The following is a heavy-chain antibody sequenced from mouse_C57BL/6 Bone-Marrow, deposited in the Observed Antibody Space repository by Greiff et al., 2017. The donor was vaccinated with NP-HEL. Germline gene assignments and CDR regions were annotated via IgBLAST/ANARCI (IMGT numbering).Heavy chain of an antibody. J-gene: IGHJ2*01. CDR2: IYPGDGDT. D-gene: IGHD1-1*01. V-gene: IGHV1-80*01. CDR1: GYAFSSHW. Sequence: VQLQQSGAELVKPGASVKISCKASGYAFSSHWMNWVKQRPGKGLEWIGQIYPGDGDTNYNGKFKGKATLTADKSSSTAYMQRSSLTSEDSAVYFCARTPHYYGIDYWGQGTTLTVSS. CDR3: ARTPHYYGIDY.